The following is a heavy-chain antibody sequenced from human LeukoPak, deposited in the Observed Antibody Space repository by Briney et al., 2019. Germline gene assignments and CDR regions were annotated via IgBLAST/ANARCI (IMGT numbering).Heavy chain of an antibody. CDR3: ARRRGYSYGYCTH. CDR1: GYSLTELS. J-gene: IGHJ4*02. Sequence: ASVKVSCKVSGYSLTELSMHWVRQILGIGLEWMGAFDPGDAETIYAQQFQGRVTLTEGTSTHTAYMELSSLRSEDTAVYYCARRRGYSYGYCTHWGQGTLVTVSS. V-gene: IGHV1-24*01. D-gene: IGHD5-18*01. CDR2: FDPGDAET.